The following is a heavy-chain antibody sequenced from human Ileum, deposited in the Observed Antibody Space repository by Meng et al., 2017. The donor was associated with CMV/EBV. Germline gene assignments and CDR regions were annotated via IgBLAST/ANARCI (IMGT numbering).Heavy chain of an antibody. J-gene: IGHJ5*02. CDR2: IYYSGST. CDR3: ASHYYYDSSGLGQP. CDR1: GGSISSSSYY. Sequence: VSGGSISSSSYYWGWIRQPPGKGLEWIGSIYYSGSTYYNPSLKSRVTISVDTSKNQFSLKLSSVTAADTAVYYCASHYYYDSSGLGQPWGQGTLVTVSS. V-gene: IGHV4-39*01. D-gene: IGHD3-22*01.